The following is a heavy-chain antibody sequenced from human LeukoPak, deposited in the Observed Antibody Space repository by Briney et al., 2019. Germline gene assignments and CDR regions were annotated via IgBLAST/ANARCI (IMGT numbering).Heavy chain of an antibody. CDR2: IKQDGSEK. J-gene: IGHJ4*02. Sequence: GGSLRPSCAASGFTLSSYWMSGGRPAPGRGLSLVANIKQDGSEKYYVDSVKGRFTISRDNAKNSLYLQMNSLRAEDTAVYYCARDFALLRGDYWGQGTLVTVSS. D-gene: IGHD2-15*01. V-gene: IGHV3-7*03. CDR1: GFTLSSYW. CDR3: ARDFALLRGDY.